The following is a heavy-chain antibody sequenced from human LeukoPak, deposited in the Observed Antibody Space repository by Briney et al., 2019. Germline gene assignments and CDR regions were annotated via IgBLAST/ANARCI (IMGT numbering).Heavy chain of an antibody. V-gene: IGHV1-18*01. D-gene: IGHD3-22*01. CDR2: ISAYNGNT. CDR1: GCTFTSYG. J-gene: IGHJ6*03. Sequence: GASVKVSCKASGCTFTSYGISWVRQAPGQGLEWMGWISAYNGNTNYAQKLQGRVTITRNTSISTAYMELSSLRSEDTAVYYCAREMGYYDSSGYYYYMDVWGKGTTVTVSS. CDR3: AREMGYYDSSGYYYYMDV.